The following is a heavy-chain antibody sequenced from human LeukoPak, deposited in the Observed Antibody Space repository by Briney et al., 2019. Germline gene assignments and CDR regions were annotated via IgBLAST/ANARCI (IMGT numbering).Heavy chain of an antibody. CDR1: GGSISTYY. J-gene: IGHJ4*02. D-gene: IGHD6-19*01. CDR3: ARRDSSGWNYLDS. V-gene: IGHV4-59*01. CDR2: IYSTGST. Sequence: SETLSLTCTVSGGSISTYYWSWIRQPPGKGLELIGYIYSTGSTNYNPSLKSRVTIAVNTSKKQFSLNLSSVTAADTAVYYCARRDSSGWNYLDSWGQGTLVTVSS.